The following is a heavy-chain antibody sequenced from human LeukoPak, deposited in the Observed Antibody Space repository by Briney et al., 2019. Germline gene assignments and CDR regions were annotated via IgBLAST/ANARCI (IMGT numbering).Heavy chain of an antibody. CDR1: GFTFSSYE. CDR2: ISSSGSTI. CDR3: AGPLAAAGIDY. Sequence: GGSLRLSCAASGFTFSSYEMNWVRQAPGKGLEWVSYISSSGSTIYYADSVKGRFTISRDNAKNSLYLQMNSLRAEDTAVYYCAGPLAAAGIDYWGQGTLVTVSS. J-gene: IGHJ4*02. D-gene: IGHD6-13*01. V-gene: IGHV3-48*03.